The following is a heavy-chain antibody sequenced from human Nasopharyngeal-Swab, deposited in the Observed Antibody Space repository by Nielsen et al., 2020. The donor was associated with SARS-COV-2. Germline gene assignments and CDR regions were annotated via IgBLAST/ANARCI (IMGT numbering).Heavy chain of an antibody. J-gene: IGHJ4*02. CDR2: IHSVSSFT. Sequence: GRSLRLSCAATGFTFSSYWMSWVRQAPGKGLEWVSYIHSVSSFTDYADSVKGRFTISRDNDKNTLYLQMNSLRAEDTAVYYCARGRYNPYWGQGTLVTVAS. CDR1: GFTFSSYW. V-gene: IGHV3-21*06. D-gene: IGHD1-14*01. CDR3: ARGRYNPY.